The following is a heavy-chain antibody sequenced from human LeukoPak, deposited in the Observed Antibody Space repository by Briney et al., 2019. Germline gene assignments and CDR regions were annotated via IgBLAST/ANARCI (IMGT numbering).Heavy chain of an antibody. V-gene: IGHV1-69*05. CDR2: ILTIFGTA. D-gene: IGHD3-22*01. CDR3: TRIADFVPVNRFYYESSGYYLSVDI. J-gene: IGHJ3*02. CDR1: GGTFSSYA. Sequence: SVQVSFKASGGTFSSYAISWVRQPPAQGLEWMGGILTIFGTANYAQKLQGRVTITTDESTSTAYMELSSLRSEDTAVYYCTRIADFVPVNRFYYESSGYYLSVDIWGQGTMVTVSS.